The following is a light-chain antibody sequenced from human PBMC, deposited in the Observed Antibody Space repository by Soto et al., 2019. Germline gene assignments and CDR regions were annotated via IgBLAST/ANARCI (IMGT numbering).Light chain of an antibody. CDR3: QQYGSSPGT. J-gene: IGKJ2*01. V-gene: IGKV3-20*01. CDR2: GAS. CDR1: ESVRSSH. Sequence: EIVLTQSPGTLSLSPGERATLSCRASESVRSSHLAWYQQKPGQAPRLLISGASSRATGITDRFSGSGSGTDFTLTVSRLEPEDFAVYYCQQYGSSPGTFGQGTKLEI.